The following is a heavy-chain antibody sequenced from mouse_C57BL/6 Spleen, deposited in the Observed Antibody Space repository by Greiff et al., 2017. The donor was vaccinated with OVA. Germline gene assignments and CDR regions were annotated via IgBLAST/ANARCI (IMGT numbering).Heavy chain of an antibody. J-gene: IGHJ3*01. CDR1: GYSITSGYY. Sequence: EVKLLESGPGLVKPSQSLSLTCSVTGYSITSGYYWNWIRQFPGHKLEWMGYISYDGSNNYNPSPKNRISITRDTYKNQVFLKLNSVTTEDTATYYCARDYYGSSWFAYWGQGTLVTVSA. CDR3: ARDYYGSSWFAY. CDR2: ISYDGSN. D-gene: IGHD1-1*01. V-gene: IGHV3-6*01.